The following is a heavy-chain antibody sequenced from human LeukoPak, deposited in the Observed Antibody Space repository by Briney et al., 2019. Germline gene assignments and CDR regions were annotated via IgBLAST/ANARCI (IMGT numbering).Heavy chain of an antibody. J-gene: IGHJ4*02. CDR1: GFTFSSYG. CDR2: IWYDGSKK. D-gene: IGHD3-22*01. CDR3: AREGGRAYYYDSNSRFDY. V-gene: IGHV3-33*01. Sequence: GGSLRLSCAASGFTFSSYGMHWVRQAPGKGLEWVAVIWYDGSKKYYADSVKGRFTISRDNSKNTLYLQMNSLRAEDTAVYYCAREGGRAYYYDSNSRFDYWGQGTLVTVSS.